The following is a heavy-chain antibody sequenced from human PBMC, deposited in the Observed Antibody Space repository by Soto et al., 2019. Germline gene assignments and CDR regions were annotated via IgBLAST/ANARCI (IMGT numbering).Heavy chain of an antibody. D-gene: IGHD3-22*01. V-gene: IGHV5-51*01. CDR1: GYSFTSYW. Sequence: GESLKISCKGSGYSFTSYWIGWVRQMPGKGLEWGGIFYPVDSDTKYSRSFQGQVTISGDKSISTDYLQWSSLKASDTAMYYCARMLSYYDSSGYYLYYYCGMDVWGQGTTVTVSS. CDR2: FYPVDSDT. CDR3: ARMLSYYDSSGYYLYYYCGMDV. J-gene: IGHJ6*02.